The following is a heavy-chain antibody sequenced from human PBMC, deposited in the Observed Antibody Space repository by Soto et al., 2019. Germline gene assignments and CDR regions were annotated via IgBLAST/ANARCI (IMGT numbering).Heavy chain of an antibody. D-gene: IGHD3-3*01. V-gene: IGHV1-58*01. Sequence: SVKVSCTASGFTFTSSAVPGVRQARGQRLEWIGWIVVGSGNTNYAQKFQERVTITRDMSTSTAYMELSSLSSEDTAVYYCAADRSYYDLWSGYSGWGQGALVTVCS. J-gene: IGHJ4*02. CDR3: AADRSYYDLWSGYSG. CDR2: IVVGSGNT. CDR1: GFTFTSSA.